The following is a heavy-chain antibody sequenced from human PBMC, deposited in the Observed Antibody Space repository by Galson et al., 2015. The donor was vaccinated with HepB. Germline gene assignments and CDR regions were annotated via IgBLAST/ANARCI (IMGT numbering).Heavy chain of an antibody. CDR2: ITGSDGST. CDR1: GFTFSNYA. J-gene: IGHJ4*02. V-gene: IGHV3-23*01. Sequence: SLRLSCAASGFTFSNYAMSWVRQAPGKGLEWVSTITGSDGSTYYADSVKGRFSVSRDSSKNTLYLQMNSLRAEDTAVYYCAKASSHGTNSPIDYWGQGTLVTVSS. CDR3: AKASSHGTNSPIDY. D-gene: IGHD2-2*01.